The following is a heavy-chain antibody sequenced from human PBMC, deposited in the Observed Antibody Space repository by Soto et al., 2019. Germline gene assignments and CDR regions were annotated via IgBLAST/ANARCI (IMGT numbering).Heavy chain of an antibody. CDR1: GDSINNYY. CDR2: IYDSGST. V-gene: IGHV4-59*01. Sequence: ETLSLTCTVSGDSINNYYWTWIRHPPGKGLEWIGYIYDSGSTSYNTSLKSRLTISVDTSNNQFSLKPKSVTAADTAMYYCARGTKYYYQGMDVWGQGTTVTVSS. CDR3: ARGTKYYYQGMDV. J-gene: IGHJ6*02.